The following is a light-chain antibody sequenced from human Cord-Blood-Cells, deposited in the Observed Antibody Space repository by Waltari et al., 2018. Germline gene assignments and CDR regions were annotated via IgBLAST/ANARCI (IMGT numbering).Light chain of an antibody. J-gene: IGKJ1*01. CDR1: QSVSCSY. Sequence: EIVLTQSPGTPSLSPGERATLYCRASQSVSCSYLAWYQQKPCQAPRLLIYGASRRATGIPDRFSGSGSGTDFTLTICSLGPEDFAVYYCQQYGSSLWTFGQGTKVENK. CDR3: QQYGSSLWT. CDR2: GAS. V-gene: IGKV3-20*01.